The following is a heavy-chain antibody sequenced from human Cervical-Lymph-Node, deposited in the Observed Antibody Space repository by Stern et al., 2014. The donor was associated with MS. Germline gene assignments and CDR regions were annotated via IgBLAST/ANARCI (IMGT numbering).Heavy chain of an antibody. J-gene: IGHJ4*02. CDR1: GFPFSKYD. CDR2: MNRVSSAI. Sequence: EVQLEESGGGLVQPGGSLRLSCAASGFPFSKYDMHWVRQAPGKGLEWVSYMNRVSSAIYYADSVKGRFTISRDDAKNSLYLQMSSLTAEDTAVYYCARGWLLGYFDSWGQGALVTVSS. V-gene: IGHV3-48*01. CDR3: ARGWLLGYFDS. D-gene: IGHD5-12*01.